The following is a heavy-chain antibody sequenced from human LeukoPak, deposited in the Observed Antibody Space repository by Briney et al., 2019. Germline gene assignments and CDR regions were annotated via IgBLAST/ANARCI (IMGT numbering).Heavy chain of an antibody. Sequence: SETLSLTCAVSNDSFSGYYWNWIRQPPGKGLEWIGEINHSGSTNYNPSLKSRVTMSVDTSKSQFSLRLSSVTAADTAVYYCTRGAYDSSGFYYHNAFDIWGQGTMVTVSS. CDR1: NDSFSGYY. J-gene: IGHJ3*02. CDR3: TRGAYDSSGFYYHNAFDI. V-gene: IGHV4-34*01. CDR2: INHSGST. D-gene: IGHD3-22*01.